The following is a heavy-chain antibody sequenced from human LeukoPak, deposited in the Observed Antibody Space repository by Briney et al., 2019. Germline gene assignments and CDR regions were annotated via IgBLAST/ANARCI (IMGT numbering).Heavy chain of an antibody. CDR2: IYHSGST. CDR1: GGSISSGGYS. V-gene: IGHV4-30-2*02. CDR3: AGGPGFGESVDY. J-gene: IGHJ4*02. Sequence: SETLSLTCAVSGGSISSGGYSWSWIRQPPGKGLEWIGYIYHSGSTYYNPSLKSRVTISVDRSKNQFSLKLSSVTAADTAVYYCAGGPGFGESVDYWGQGTLVTVSS. D-gene: IGHD3-10*01.